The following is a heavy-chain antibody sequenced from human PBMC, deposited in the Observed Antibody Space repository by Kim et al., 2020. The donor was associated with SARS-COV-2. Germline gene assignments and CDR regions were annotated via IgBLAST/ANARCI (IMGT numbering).Heavy chain of an antibody. J-gene: IGHJ5*02. CDR1: GFTFSDYY. CDR3: ARVNRPGDILTGYYPTVGWFDP. D-gene: IGHD3-9*01. V-gene: IGHV3-11*05. CDR2: ISSSSSYT. Sequence: GGSLRLSCAASGFTFSDYYMSWIRQAPGKGLEWVSYISSSSSYTNYADSVKGRFTISRDNAKNSLYLQMNSLRAEDTAVYYCARVNRPGDILTGYYPTVGWFDPWGQGTLVTVSS.